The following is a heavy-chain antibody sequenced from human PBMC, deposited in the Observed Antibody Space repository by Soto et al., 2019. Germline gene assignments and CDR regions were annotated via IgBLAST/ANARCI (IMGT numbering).Heavy chain of an antibody. CDR3: ARAPHDYSFDY. V-gene: IGHV1-18*01. CDR2: ISAYNGNA. Sequence: ASVKVSCKASGGNFSRYAISWVRQAPGQGLEWMGWISAYNGNANYAQKLQGRVTMTTDTSTSTAYMELRSLRSDDTAVYYCARAPHDYSFDYWGQGTLVTVSS. J-gene: IGHJ4*02. D-gene: IGHD4-4*01. CDR1: GGNFSRYA.